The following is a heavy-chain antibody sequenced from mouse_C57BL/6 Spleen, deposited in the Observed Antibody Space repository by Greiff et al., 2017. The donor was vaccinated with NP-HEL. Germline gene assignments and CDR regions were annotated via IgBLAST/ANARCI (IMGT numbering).Heavy chain of an antibody. CDR3: ARGSNIDY. D-gene: IGHD2-5*01. CDR2: IYPRRGNT. V-gene: IGHV1-81*01. CDR1: GYTFTSYG. Sequence: QVQLKQSGAELARPGASVKLSCKASGYTFTSYGISWVKQRTGQGLEWIGEIYPRRGNTYYNEKFKGKATLTADTSSSTAYMELRSLTSEDSAVYFCARGSNIDYWGQGTTLTVSS. J-gene: IGHJ2*01.